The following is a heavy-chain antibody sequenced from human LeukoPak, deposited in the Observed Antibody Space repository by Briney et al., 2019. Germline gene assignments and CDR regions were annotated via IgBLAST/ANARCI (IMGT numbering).Heavy chain of an antibody. D-gene: IGHD6-19*01. CDR3: ARLYSSGWYVLDY. Sequence: ASVKVSCKASGGTFSSYAISWVRQAPGQGLEWMRGIIPIFGTANYAQKFQGRVTITTDESTSTAYMELSSLRSEDTAVYYCARLYSSGWYVLDYWGQGTLVTVSS. V-gene: IGHV1-69*05. CDR1: GGTFSSYA. J-gene: IGHJ4*02. CDR2: IIPIFGTA.